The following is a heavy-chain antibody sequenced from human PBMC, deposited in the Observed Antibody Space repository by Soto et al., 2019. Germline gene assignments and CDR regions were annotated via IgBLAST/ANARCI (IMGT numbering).Heavy chain of an antibody. Sequence: QVQLQESGPRLVKPSETLSLSCTISGDSFSNHYWTWIRQSPGKGLEWIGYIFHSGITDYNPSVKCRVTISIDKSRNLFSLNLTSVTAADTAVYYCARDRYFYDSRGYYRTLDSWGQGTLVTVSS. V-gene: IGHV4-59*11. D-gene: IGHD3-22*01. CDR1: GDSFSNHY. J-gene: IGHJ5*01. CDR3: ARDRYFYDSRGYYRTLDS. CDR2: IFHSGIT.